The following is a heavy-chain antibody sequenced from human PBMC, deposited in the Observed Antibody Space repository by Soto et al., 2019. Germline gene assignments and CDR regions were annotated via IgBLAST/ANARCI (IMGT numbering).Heavy chain of an antibody. CDR1: GFTFSSYA. V-gene: IGHV3-30-3*01. D-gene: IGHD6-19*01. CDR2: ISYDGSNK. J-gene: IGHJ4*02. CDR3: ARDGQWLPRDGLRSSYYFDY. Sequence: GGSLRLSCAASGFTFSSYAMHWVRQAPGKGLEWVAVISYDGSNKYYADSVKGRFTISRDNSKNTLYLQMNSLRAEDTAVYYCARDGQWLPRDGLRSSYYFDYWGQGTLVTVSS.